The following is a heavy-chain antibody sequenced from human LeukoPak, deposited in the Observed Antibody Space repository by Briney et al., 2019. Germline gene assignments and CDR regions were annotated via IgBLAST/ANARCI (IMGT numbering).Heavy chain of an antibody. V-gene: IGHV3-66*02. Sequence: GGSLRLSCAASGFTVSSSYMSWVRQAPGKGLEWVSVIYSGGNTYYADSVKGRFIISRDNSKNTLYLQMNSLRPEDTAMYYCAMLFWSALAFDIWGQGTMVTVSS. CDR1: GFTVSSSY. D-gene: IGHD1-1*01. J-gene: IGHJ3*02. CDR2: IYSGGNT. CDR3: AMLFWSALAFDI.